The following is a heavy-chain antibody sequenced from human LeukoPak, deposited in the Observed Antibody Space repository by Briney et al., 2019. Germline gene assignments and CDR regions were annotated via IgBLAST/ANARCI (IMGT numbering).Heavy chain of an antibody. CDR1: GDSLSNYF. D-gene: IGHD1-26*01. J-gene: IGHJ3*02. CDR2: NSGST. V-gene: IGHV4-59*08. CDR3: ARGRGYGGNYLRSFDI. Sequence: SETLSLTCTVSGDSLSNYFWSWIRQPPGKGLEWMGYNSGSTNYNASLKSRVTILLVRSKNQFSLQLSSVTAADTAVYSCARGRGYGGNYLRSFDIWGQGTMVTVSS.